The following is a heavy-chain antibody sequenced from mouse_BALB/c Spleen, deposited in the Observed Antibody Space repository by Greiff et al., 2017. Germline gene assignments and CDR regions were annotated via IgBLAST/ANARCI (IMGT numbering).Heavy chain of an antibody. CDR1: GYSFTSYW. V-gene: IGHV1S126*01. CDR3: ARDYYYGSSLAWFAY. CDR2: IDPSDSET. J-gene: IGHJ3*01. D-gene: IGHD1-1*01. Sequence: QVQLQQSGPQLVRPGASVKISCKASGYSFTSYWMHWVKQRPGQGLEWIGMIDPSDSETRLNQKFKDKATLTVDKSSSTAYMQLSSPTSEDSAVYYCARDYYYGSSLAWFAYWGQGTLVTVSA.